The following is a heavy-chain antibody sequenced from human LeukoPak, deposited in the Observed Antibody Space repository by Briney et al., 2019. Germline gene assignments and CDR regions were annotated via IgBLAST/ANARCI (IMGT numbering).Heavy chain of an antibody. CDR2: IYYSGST. V-gene: IGHV4-39*01. D-gene: IGHD3-16*01. Sequence: SETLSLTCTVSGGSISSSTYSWGWIRQPPGKGLEWIGSIYYSGSTYYNPSLKSRVTMSVDTSKNQFSLKLSSVTAADTAVYXXXRPRVGVGGSVDYWGQGTLATVSS. CDR1: GGSISSSTYS. CDR3: XRPRVGVGGSVDY. J-gene: IGHJ4*02.